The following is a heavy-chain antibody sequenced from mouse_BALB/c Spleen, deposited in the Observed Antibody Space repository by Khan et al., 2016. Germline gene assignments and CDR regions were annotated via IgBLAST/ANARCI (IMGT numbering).Heavy chain of an antibody. J-gene: IGHJ2*01. Sequence: QIQLVQSGPELKKPGETVKISCQASVYTFTNYGMTWVKQAPGKGLKWMGWINTNTVEPTYAEEFKGRFAFSLEISASTAYLQSNNLENEDTATYVCARSGGNFDYWGQGTTLTVSS. CDR1: VYTFTNYG. D-gene: IGHD3-1*01. V-gene: IGHV9-3*02. CDR2: INTNTVEP. CDR3: ARSGGNFDY.